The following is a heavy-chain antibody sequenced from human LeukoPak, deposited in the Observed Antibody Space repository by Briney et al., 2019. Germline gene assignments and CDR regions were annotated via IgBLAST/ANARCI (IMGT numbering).Heavy chain of an antibody. V-gene: IGHV4-59*01. CDR1: GGSISSYY. J-gene: IGHJ4*02. D-gene: IGHD5-18*01. CDR2: IYYSGST. Sequence: KSSETLSLTCTVSGGSISSYYWSWIRQPPGKGLERIGHIYYSGSTNYNPSLKSRVTISVDTSKNQFSLKLSSVTAADTAVYYCARGARGYSYGHFDYWGQGTLVTVSS. CDR3: ARGARGYSYGHFDY.